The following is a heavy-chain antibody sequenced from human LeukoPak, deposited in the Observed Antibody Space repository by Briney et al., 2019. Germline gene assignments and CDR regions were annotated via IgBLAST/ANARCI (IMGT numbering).Heavy chain of an antibody. CDR2: ISYDGSNK. Sequence: GGSLRLSCAASGFTFSSYAMHWVRQAPGKGLEWVAVISYDGSNKYYADSVKGRFTISRDNSKNTLYLQMNSLRAEDTAVYYCAREGRSAKQLWLFGSSGCGYFDYWGQGTLVTVSS. D-gene: IGHD5-18*01. V-gene: IGHV3-30*04. CDR1: GFTFSSYA. CDR3: AREGRSAKQLWLFGSSGCGYFDY. J-gene: IGHJ4*02.